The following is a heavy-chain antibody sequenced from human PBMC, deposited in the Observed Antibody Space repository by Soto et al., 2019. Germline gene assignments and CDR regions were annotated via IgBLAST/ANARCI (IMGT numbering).Heavy chain of an antibody. D-gene: IGHD4-17*01. V-gene: IGHV3-23*01. Sequence: GGSLRLSCAASGFTFSSYAMSWVRQAPGKGLEWVSAISGSGGSTYYADSVKGRFTISRDNSKNTLYLQMNSLRAEDTAVYYCAKARYDYGDYIGGYYFDYWGQGTLVTVSS. CDR3: AKARYDYGDYIGGYYFDY. J-gene: IGHJ4*02. CDR1: GFTFSSYA. CDR2: ISGSGGST.